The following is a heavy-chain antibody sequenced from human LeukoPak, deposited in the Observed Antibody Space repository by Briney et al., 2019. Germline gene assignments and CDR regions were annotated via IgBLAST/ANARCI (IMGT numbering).Heavy chain of an antibody. CDR2: MYSGGST. CDR3: AREEFYGSGSSNYYYGMDV. D-gene: IGHD3-10*01. Sequence: GGSLRLSCAASGFTVSSNYMSWVRQAPGKGLEGVSVMYSGGSTYYADSVKGRFTISRDNSKNTLYLQMNNLRAEDTAVYYCAREEFYGSGSSNYYYGMDVWGQGITVTVSS. CDR1: GFTVSSNY. V-gene: IGHV3-66*01. J-gene: IGHJ6*02.